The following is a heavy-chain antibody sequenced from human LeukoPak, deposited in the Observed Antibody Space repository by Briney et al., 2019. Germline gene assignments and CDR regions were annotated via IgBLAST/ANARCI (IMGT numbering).Heavy chain of an antibody. CDR3: ARNRYYYGSGNYGVPNWFDP. V-gene: IGHV4-4*02. CDR2: IFHSGST. Sequence: SGTLSLTCTVSSDSIFTSNWWSWVRQPPGKGLEWIGQIFHSGSTSYSPSLKSRVTVSVDTSKNQFSLKLSSVTAADTAMYYCARNRYYYGSGNYGVPNWFDPWGQGTLVTVSS. J-gene: IGHJ5*02. CDR1: SDSIFTSNW. D-gene: IGHD3-10*01.